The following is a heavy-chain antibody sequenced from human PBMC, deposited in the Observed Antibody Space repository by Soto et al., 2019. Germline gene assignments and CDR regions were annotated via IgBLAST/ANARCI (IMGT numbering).Heavy chain of an antibody. Sequence: PSETLSLTGAVYGGSFSGYYWSWIRQPPGKGLEWIGEINHSGSTNYNPSLKSRVTISVDTSKNQFSLKLSSVTAADTAVYYCARGQLNWFDPWGQGTLVTVSS. CDR1: GGSFSGYY. CDR2: INHSGST. D-gene: IGHD1-1*01. J-gene: IGHJ5*02. CDR3: ARGQLNWFDP. V-gene: IGHV4-34*01.